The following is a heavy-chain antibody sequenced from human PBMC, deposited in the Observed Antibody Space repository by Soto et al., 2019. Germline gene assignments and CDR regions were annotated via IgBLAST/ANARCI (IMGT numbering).Heavy chain of an antibody. CDR1: GFTFSPHA. Sequence: QVQLVESGGGVVQPGRSLRLSCAASGFTFSPHAMHWVRQGPGKGLEWVAVISYEGSNKYYADSVKGRFTISRDNAKNSLYLQMNSLRDEDTAVYYCARDTYYYDSSGYFGGSYYYYGMDVWGQGTTVTVSS. J-gene: IGHJ6*02. CDR2: ISYEGSNK. CDR3: ARDTYYYDSSGYFGGSYYYYGMDV. V-gene: IGHV3-30-3*01. D-gene: IGHD3-22*01.